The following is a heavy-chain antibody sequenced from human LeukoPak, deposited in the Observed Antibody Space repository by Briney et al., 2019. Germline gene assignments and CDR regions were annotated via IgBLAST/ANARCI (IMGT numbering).Heavy chain of an antibody. J-gene: IGHJ5*02. D-gene: IGHD3-3*01. CDR1: GGSISGDY. Sequence: SETLSLTCTVSGGSISGDYWSWIRQPPGKGLEYFGYMYYSGTSKYTPPPKSRLPMSVDTSKFRFSRKLRSVTTGDAASLYCARGMYDLQLGAWFDPWGQGTLVTVSS. CDR2: MYYSGTS. V-gene: IGHV4-59*01. CDR3: ARGMYDLQLGAWFDP.